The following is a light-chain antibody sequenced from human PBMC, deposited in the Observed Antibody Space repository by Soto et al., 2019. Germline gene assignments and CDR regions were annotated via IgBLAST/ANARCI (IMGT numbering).Light chain of an antibody. J-gene: IGKJ1*01. CDR1: QSVSSN. Sequence: EIVMTQSPATLSVSPGERATLSCRASQSVSSNLAWYQQKPGQAPRLLIYGASTRATGIPARFNGSGSGTEFTLTISSLQSEDFAVYYCQQYNNWRFGQGTKVDIK. CDR2: GAS. CDR3: QQYNNWR. V-gene: IGKV3-15*01.